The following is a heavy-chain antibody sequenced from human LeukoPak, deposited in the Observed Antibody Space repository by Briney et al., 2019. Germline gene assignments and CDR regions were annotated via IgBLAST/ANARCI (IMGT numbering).Heavy chain of an antibody. CDR2: ISWNSGSI. Sequence: GGSLRLSCAASGSTFDDYAMHWVRQAPGKGLEWVSGISWNSGSIGYADSVKGRFTISRDNAKNSLYLQMNSLRAEDTALYYCAKDLRAGMAAFDIWGQGTMVTVSS. D-gene: IGHD5-24*01. V-gene: IGHV3-9*01. CDR1: GSTFDDYA. J-gene: IGHJ3*02. CDR3: AKDLRAGMAAFDI.